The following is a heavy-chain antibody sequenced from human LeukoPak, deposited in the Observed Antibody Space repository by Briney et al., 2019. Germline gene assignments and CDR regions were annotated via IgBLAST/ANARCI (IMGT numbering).Heavy chain of an antibody. V-gene: IGHV3-30*18. CDR1: GFIFSNCG. CDR3: AKQPPYYYARDSPGHLDY. D-gene: IGHD3-10*01. CDR2: ISSDGSNK. J-gene: IGHJ4*02. Sequence: QTGGSLRLSCAASGFIFSNCGMHWVRQAPGKGLEWVAVISSDGSNKYYADSVKGRFTISRDNSKNTLFLQMNSLRAEDTAVYYCAKQPPYYYARDSPGHLDYWGRGTLVTVSS.